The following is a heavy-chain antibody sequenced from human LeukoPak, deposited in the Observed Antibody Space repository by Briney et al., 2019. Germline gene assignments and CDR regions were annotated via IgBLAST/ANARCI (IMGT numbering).Heavy chain of an antibody. CDR3: AKSLLTTATGTGRAFDI. CDR2: ISAGADVI. D-gene: IGHD1-1*01. J-gene: IGHJ3*02. Sequence: GGSLRLSCEAAGFSFRDYPMGWVRRASGKRVEGGSGISAGADVIFYADPVKGRFTISRDNSKITLYLQITSLRAEDSAEYYCAKSLLTTATGTGRAFDIWGQGTMVTVSA. V-gene: IGHV3-23*01. CDR1: GFSFRDYP.